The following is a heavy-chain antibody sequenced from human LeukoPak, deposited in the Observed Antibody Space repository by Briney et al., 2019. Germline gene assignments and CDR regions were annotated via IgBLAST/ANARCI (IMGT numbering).Heavy chain of an antibody. CDR3: ARVGRGPVDL. D-gene: IGHD2-15*01. V-gene: IGHV4-59*01. Sequence: PSETLSLTCTVSRGSISTYYWSWIRKPPGKGMEWIGYIYYDGSPKYHPSLKSRVTISVDTSKNQFSPKLSSVAAADTAVYYCARVGRGPVDLWGQGTLVTVSS. CDR1: RGSISTYY. CDR2: IYYDGSP. J-gene: IGHJ5*02.